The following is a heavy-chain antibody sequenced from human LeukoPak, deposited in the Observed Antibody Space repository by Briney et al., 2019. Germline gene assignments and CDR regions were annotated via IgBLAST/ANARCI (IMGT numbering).Heavy chain of an antibody. CDR2: IIPIFGTA. CDR3: ARGPTSRSYYDFWSGYFPFDY. D-gene: IGHD3-3*01. CDR1: GGTFSSYA. Sequence: SVKVSCKAFGGTFSSYAISWVRQAPGQGLEWMGRIIPIFGTANYAQKFQGRVTITTDESTSTAYMELSSLRSDDTAVYYCARGPTSRSYYDFWSGYFPFDYWGQGTLVTVSS. J-gene: IGHJ4*02. V-gene: IGHV1-69*05.